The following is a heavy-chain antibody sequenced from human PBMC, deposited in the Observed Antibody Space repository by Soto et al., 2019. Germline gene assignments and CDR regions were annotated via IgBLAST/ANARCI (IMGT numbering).Heavy chain of an antibody. CDR3: ARWAAAGTDPYYFDY. Sequence: QVQLVQSGAEVKKPWSSVKVSCKASGGTFSSYAISWVRQAPGQGLEWMGGIIPIFGTANYAQKFQGRVTITADESTSTAYMELSSLRSEDTAVYYCARWAAAGTDPYYFDYWGQGTLVTVSS. CDR2: IIPIFGTA. J-gene: IGHJ4*02. CDR1: GGTFSSYA. V-gene: IGHV1-69*01. D-gene: IGHD6-13*01.